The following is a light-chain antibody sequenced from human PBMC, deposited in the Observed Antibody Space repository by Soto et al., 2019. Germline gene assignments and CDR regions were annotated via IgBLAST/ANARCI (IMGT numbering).Light chain of an antibody. CDR1: SSDVGGYNY. J-gene: IGLJ2*01. V-gene: IGLV2-14*01. Sequence: QSALTQPASVSGSPGQSITISCTGTSSDVGGYNYVSWYQQHPGKAPKLMIYDVSNRPSGVSNRFSGSKSDNTASLTISGLQAEDEADYYCSSYTSSSIPVFGGGTKVTVL. CDR3: SSYTSSSIPV. CDR2: DVS.